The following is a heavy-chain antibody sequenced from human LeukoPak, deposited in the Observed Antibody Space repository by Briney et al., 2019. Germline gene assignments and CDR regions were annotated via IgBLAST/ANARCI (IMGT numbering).Heavy chain of an antibody. D-gene: IGHD5-24*01. J-gene: IGHJ4*02. CDR1: GGSISSGGYY. CDR3: ARGEGYNFDY. Sequence: SQTLSLTCTVSGGSISSGGYYWSWIRQHPEKGLEWIGYIYYSGSTYYNPSLKSRVTISVDTSKNQFSLNLSSVTAADAAVYYWARGEGYNFDYWGQGTLVTVSS. V-gene: IGHV4-31*03. CDR2: IYYSGST.